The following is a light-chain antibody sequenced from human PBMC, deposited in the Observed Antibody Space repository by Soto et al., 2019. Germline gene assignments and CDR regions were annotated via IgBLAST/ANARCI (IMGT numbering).Light chain of an antibody. V-gene: IGKV2-28*01. J-gene: IGKJ5*01. CDR1: QSLLHNNGYNY. Sequence: DIVVTPSPLSLPVTPGEPASISYRSSQSLLHNNGYNYLDWYLQQPGQSPQLLIYLGSNRAPGVPDRFSGNGSGTDFTLKISRVEAEDVGVYYCMQGLQNLIFGQGTRLEIQ. CDR2: LGS. CDR3: MQGLQNLI.